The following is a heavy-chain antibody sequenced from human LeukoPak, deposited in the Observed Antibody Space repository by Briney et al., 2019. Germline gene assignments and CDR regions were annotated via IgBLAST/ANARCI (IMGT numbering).Heavy chain of an antibody. D-gene: IGHD2-2*01. CDR1: GGSFSGYY. CDR2: INHSGST. V-gene: IGHV4-34*01. CDR3: ARGSVIVPADLYYYGMDV. Sequence: PSETLSLTCAVYGGSFSGYYWSWIRQPPGKGLEWIGEINHSGSTNYNPSLKSRVTISVDTSKNQFSLKLSSVTAADTAVYYCARGSVIVPADLYYYGMDVWGQGTTVTVSS. J-gene: IGHJ6*02.